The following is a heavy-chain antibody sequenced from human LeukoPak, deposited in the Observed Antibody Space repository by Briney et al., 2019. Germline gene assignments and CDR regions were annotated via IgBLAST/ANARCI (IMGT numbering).Heavy chain of an antibody. CDR1: GYTFTNYG. J-gene: IGHJ2*01. D-gene: IGHD3-22*01. CDR2: ISAYNGNT. Sequence: ASVKVSCKASGYTFTNYGISWVRQAPGQGLEWMGWISAYNGNTNYAQKLQGRVTMTTDTSTSTAYMELRSLRSDDTAVYYCARPQRDSSGCWNWYFDLWGRGTLVTVSS. CDR3: ARPQRDSSGCWNWYFDL. V-gene: IGHV1-18*01.